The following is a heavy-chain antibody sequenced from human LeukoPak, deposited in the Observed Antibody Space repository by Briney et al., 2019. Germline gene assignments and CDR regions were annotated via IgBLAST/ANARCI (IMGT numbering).Heavy chain of an antibody. D-gene: IGHD2/OR15-2a*01. Sequence: PGRSLILSCAAFAFTVSYYGIQWVREAPGKGLGRVAFIRFDGTNTYCAYSVKGRFTISRDNSQKTVSLQINSLRAEDTAVYYCAKDAGLAGGRISAHTFDYWGQGTLVTVSP. CDR1: AFTVSYYG. CDR3: AKDAGLAGGRISAHTFDY. CDR2: IRFDGTNT. J-gene: IGHJ4*02. V-gene: IGHV3-30*02.